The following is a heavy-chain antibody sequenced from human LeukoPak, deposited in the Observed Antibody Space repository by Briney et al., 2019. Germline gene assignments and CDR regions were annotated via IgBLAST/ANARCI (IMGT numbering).Heavy chain of an antibody. J-gene: IGHJ1*01. CDR2: IKQDGSEK. CDR1: GFTFSSYW. Sequence: GGSLRLSCAASGFTFSSYWMSWVRQAPGKGLEWVANIKQDGSEKYYVDSVKGRFTIPRDNAKNSLYLQMNSLRAEDTAVYYCARKDGYYDFWSGYYRAEYFQHWGQGTLVTVSS. V-gene: IGHV3-7*01. D-gene: IGHD3-3*01. CDR3: ARKDGYYDFWSGYYRAEYFQH.